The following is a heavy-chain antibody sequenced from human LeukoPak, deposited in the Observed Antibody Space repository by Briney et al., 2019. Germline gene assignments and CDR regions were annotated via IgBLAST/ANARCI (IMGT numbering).Heavy chain of an antibody. CDR2: FYYSGST. J-gene: IGHJ5*02. CDR3: TRVGEYYDSSGYYSGWFDP. Sequence: SETLSLTCTVSGGSISSYYWSWIRQPPGKGLEWIGYFYYSGSTNYNPSLKSRVTISVDTSKNQFSLNLSSVTAADTAVYYCTRVGEYYDSSGYYSGWFDPWGQGTLVTVSS. D-gene: IGHD3-22*01. V-gene: IGHV4-59*01. CDR1: GGSISSYY.